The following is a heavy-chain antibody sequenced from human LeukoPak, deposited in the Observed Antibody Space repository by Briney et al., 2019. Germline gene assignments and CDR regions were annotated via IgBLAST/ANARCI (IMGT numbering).Heavy chain of an antibody. Sequence: GGSLRLSCAAYGFTFSIYSMNWVRQAPGKGLEWVSSISSSSSYIYYADSVKGRFTISRDNAKNSLYLQMNSLRAEDTAVYYCARGAVVVAATPVDYWGQGTLVTVSS. J-gene: IGHJ4*02. D-gene: IGHD2-15*01. CDR1: GFTFSIYS. CDR3: ARGAVVVAATPVDY. CDR2: ISSSSSYI. V-gene: IGHV3-21*01.